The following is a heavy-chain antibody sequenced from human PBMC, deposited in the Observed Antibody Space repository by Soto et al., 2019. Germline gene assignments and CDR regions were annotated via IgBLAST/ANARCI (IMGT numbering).Heavy chain of an antibody. V-gene: IGHV3-23*01. CDR2: ISGSGGST. J-gene: IGHJ6*02. D-gene: IGHD2-2*02. CDR3: AKDPSWNTFYYYYGMDV. CDR1: GFTFSSYA. Sequence: GGSLRLSCAASGFTFSSYAMSWVRQAPGKGLEWVSAISGSGGSTYYADSVKGRFTISRDNSKNTLYLQMNSLRAEDTAVYYCAKDPSWNTFYYYYGMDVWGQGTTVTVSS.